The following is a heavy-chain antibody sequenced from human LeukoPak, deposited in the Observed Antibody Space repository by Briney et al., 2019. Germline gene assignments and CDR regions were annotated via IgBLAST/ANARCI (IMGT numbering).Heavy chain of an antibody. V-gene: IGHV1-8*01. D-gene: IGHD6-13*01. J-gene: IGHJ3*02. CDR3: ARGPLGVGQQLSPTNDAFDI. CDR1: GYTFTSYD. CDR2: MNPNSGNT. Sequence: ASVKVSCKASGYTFTSYDINWVRQATGQGLEWMGWMNPNSGNTGYAQKFQGRVTMTRNTSISTAYMELSSLRSEDTAVYYCARGPLGVGQQLSPTNDAFDIWGQGTMVTVSS.